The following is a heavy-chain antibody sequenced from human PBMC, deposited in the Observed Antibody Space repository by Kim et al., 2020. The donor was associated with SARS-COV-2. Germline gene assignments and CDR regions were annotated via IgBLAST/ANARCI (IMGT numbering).Heavy chain of an antibody. Sequence: SLRLSCAASGFTFDGYAMHWVRQAPGKGLEWVSGISWNSGNVDYADSVKGRFAISRDNTKNSLYLQMNSLRTEDTALYYCAKSNTYSSSSAYFDLGGRGTLVTVSS. CDR3: AKSNTYSSSSAYFDL. CDR2: ISWNSGNV. J-gene: IGHJ2*01. CDR1: GFTFDGYA. D-gene: IGHD6-6*01. V-gene: IGHV3-9*01.